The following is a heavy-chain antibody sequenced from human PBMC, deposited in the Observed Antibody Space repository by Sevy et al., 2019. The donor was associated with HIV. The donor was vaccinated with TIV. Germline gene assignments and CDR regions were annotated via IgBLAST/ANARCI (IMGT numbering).Heavy chain of an antibody. CDR3: AKLQSGDCSRTSCRDYYFDS. CDR2: ISGSGGTT. V-gene: IGHV3-23*01. Sequence: GGSLRLSCAASGFDFFNAWMTWVRQAPGKGLEWVSDISGSGGTTYYADAVRGRFTISRDNSKNTLYLQMDSLRAEDTAVYYCAKLQSGDCSRTSCRDYYFDSWGQGTLVTVSS. J-gene: IGHJ4*02. D-gene: IGHD2-2*01. CDR1: GFDFFNAW.